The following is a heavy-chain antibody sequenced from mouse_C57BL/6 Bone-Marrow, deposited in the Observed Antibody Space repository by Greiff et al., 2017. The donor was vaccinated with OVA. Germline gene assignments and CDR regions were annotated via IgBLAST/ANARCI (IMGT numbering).Heavy chain of an antibody. Sequence: VQLVESGAELARPGASVKLSCKASGYTFTSYGISWVKQRTGQGLEWIGEIYPRSGNTYYNEKFKGKATLTADKSSSTAYMELRSLTSEDSAVYFCARSGAVGFDYWGQGTTLTVSS. CDR3: ARSGAVGFDY. CDR2: IYPRSGNT. D-gene: IGHD1-1*01. V-gene: IGHV1-81*01. CDR1: GYTFTSYG. J-gene: IGHJ2*01.